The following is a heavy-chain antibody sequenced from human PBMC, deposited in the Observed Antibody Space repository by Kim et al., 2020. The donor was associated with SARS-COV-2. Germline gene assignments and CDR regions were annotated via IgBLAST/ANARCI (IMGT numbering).Heavy chain of an antibody. J-gene: IGHJ4*02. CDR3: ARGNLGPYVWGSYRSYYFDY. CDR2: INHSGST. CDR1: GGSFSGYY. D-gene: IGHD3-16*02. V-gene: IGHV4-34*01. Sequence: SETLSLTCAVYGGSFSGYYWSWIRQPPGKGLEWIGEINHSGSTNYNPSLKSRVTISVDTSKNQFSLKLSSVTAADTAVYYCARGNLGPYVWGSYRSYYFDYWGQGTLVTVSS.